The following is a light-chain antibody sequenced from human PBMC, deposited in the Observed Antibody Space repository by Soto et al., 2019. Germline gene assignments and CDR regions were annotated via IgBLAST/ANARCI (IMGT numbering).Light chain of an antibody. CDR3: QQYGISRWT. J-gene: IGKJ1*01. Sequence: EVVLPQYPGTLSLSPGERATLSCRASQSVSSSYLAWYQQKPGQAPRLLIYGASSRATGIPDRFSGSGSGTDFTLTISRLEPEDFAVYYCQQYGISRWTSCQGAKVAIK. V-gene: IGKV3-20*01. CDR2: GAS. CDR1: QSVSSSY.